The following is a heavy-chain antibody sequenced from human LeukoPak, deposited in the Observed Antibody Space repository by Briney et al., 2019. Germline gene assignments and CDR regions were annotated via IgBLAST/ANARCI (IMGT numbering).Heavy chain of an antibody. CDR1: GGTFSSYA. CDR2: IIPIFGTA. CDR3: ARVGYSGYDFGLDY. J-gene: IGHJ4*02. V-gene: IGHV1-69*13. D-gene: IGHD5-12*01. Sequence: SVKVSCKASGGTFSSYAISWVRQAPGQGLEWMGGIIPIFGTANYAQKFQGRVTITADESTSTAYMELSSLRSEDTAVYYCARVGYSGYDFGLDYWGQGTLVTVSS.